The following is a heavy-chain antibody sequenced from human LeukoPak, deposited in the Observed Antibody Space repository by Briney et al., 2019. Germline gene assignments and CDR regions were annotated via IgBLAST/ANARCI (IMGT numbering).Heavy chain of an antibody. Sequence: ASVKVSCKASGYTFTTYAMHWVRQAPGQRLEWMGWINAGNGNTKYSQKFQGRVTISADESTSTAYMELSSLRSEDTAVYYCMRGRDAYKSNTFDIWGQGTMVTVSS. J-gene: IGHJ3*02. V-gene: IGHV1-3*01. CDR1: GYTFTTYA. CDR3: MRGRDAYKSNTFDI. CDR2: INAGNGNT. D-gene: IGHD5-24*01.